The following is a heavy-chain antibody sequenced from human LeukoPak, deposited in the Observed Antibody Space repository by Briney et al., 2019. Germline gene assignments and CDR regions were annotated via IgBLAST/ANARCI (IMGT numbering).Heavy chain of an antibody. D-gene: IGHD1-26*01. CDR2: ISYDGSNK. J-gene: IGHJ4*02. V-gene: IGHV3-30-3*01. CDR3: ATVVGARGGGYFDY. CDR1: GFTFSSYA. Sequence: PGGSLRLSCAASGFTFSSYAMHWVRQAPGKGLEWVAVISYDGSNKYYADSVKGRFTISRDNSKNTLYLQMNSLRAEDTAVYYCATVVGARGGGYFDYWGQGTLVTVSS.